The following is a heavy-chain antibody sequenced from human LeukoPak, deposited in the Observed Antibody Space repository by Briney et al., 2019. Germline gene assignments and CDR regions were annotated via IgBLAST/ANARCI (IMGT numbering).Heavy chain of an antibody. Sequence: GASVTVSRKATGYTLTDHYIHWLRPAPAQGLVWMGWISPHSGFTMYPQRFQGRVTMTTDTSISTAFLEVRRLRCDDTAAYYCARQTGDDALDMWGQGTMITVYS. CDR2: ISPHSGFT. J-gene: IGHJ3*02. V-gene: IGHV1-2*02. CDR3: ARQTGDDALDM. D-gene: IGHD7-27*01. CDR1: GYTLTDHY.